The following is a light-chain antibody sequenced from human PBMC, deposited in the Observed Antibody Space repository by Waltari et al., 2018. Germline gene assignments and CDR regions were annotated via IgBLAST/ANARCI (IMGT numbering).Light chain of an antibody. CDR2: GAS. CDR3: LHSGSSLWT. J-gene: IGKJ1*01. V-gene: IGKV3-20*01. Sequence: VLTQSPDRLSLSPGESATLTCRASQSVSSNYLAWYQQTPGQAPRLLIYGASFRATGIPDRFSGSGSGTDFTLTISSLEREDFAVYYCLHSGSSLWTFGQGTKVEVK. CDR1: QSVSSNY.